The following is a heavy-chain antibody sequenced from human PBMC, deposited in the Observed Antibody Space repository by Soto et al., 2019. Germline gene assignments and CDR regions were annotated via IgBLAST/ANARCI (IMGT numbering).Heavy chain of an antibody. CDR3: AREQQLAPTYYYGMGV. D-gene: IGHD6-13*01. Sequence: GASVKVSCKASGYTFTSYYMHWVRQAPGQGLEWMGRINPSVGRTSYAQKFQGRVTMTADESTSTAYMELSSLRSEDTAVHYCAREQQLAPTYYYGMGVWGQGTTVTVSS. J-gene: IGHJ6*02. CDR1: GYTFTSYY. V-gene: IGHV1-46*01. CDR2: INPSVGRT.